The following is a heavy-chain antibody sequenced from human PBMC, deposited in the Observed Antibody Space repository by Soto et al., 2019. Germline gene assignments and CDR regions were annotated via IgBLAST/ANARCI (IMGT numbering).Heavy chain of an antibody. V-gene: IGHV4-39*01. CDR3: ARHVGGYYCSAIYPWNHFDM. CDR1: GGSISSSSHY. Sequence: QLQLQESGPGLVKASEALSLTCSVSGGSISSSSHYWGWLRQPPGKGLEWIGTISHSGSTYYNPYLMRRLSISVDTSKNQFSLMLTAVTAADTAVYYCARHVGGYYCSAIYPWNHFDMWGQGTMVTASS. CDR2: ISHSGST. J-gene: IGHJ3*02. D-gene: IGHD3-10*01.